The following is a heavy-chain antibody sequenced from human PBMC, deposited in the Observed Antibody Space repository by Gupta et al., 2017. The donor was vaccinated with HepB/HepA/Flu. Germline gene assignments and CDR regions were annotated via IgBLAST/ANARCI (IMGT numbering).Heavy chain of an antibody. V-gene: IGHV4-39*01. D-gene: IGHD2-15*01. CDR2: IYSGGKLYGDGST. Sequence: QLQLEESGPGLVNPSETLYLSCTVSGGSIGCNSYHWGWSRQPPREGLGWVGNIYSGGKLYGDGSTHYNPSLRSRAPISVDTSRNQFSLKLSSVTATDTAVYYCTTITPYRSGWRVFDHWGQGTLVTVSS. J-gene: IGHJ5*02. CDR3: TTITPYRSGWRVFDH. CDR1: GGSIGCNSYH.